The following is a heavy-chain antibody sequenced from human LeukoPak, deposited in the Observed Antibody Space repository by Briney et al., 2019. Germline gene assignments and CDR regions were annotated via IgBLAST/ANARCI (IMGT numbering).Heavy chain of an antibody. D-gene: IGHD3-10*01. V-gene: IGHV4-39*01. CDR1: GGSIRSNSYY. Sequence: SETLPLTCTVSGGSIRSNSYYWGWIRQPPGKGLEWIGSIYFSGNTYYNPSLKGRVTISVDTSKNQFSLKLSSVTAADTAVYYCATGSSRYYYYMDVWGKGTTVTVSS. CDR3: ATGSSRYYYYMDV. CDR2: IYFSGNT. J-gene: IGHJ6*03.